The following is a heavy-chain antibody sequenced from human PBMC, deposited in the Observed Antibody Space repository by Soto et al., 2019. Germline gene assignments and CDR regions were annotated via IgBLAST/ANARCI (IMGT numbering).Heavy chain of an antibody. Sequence: GGSLRLSCAASGFTFSDYGMSWVCQAPGKGLEWVSAISGSGSTFYADSVKGRFTISRDNSKNTLYLQMNSLRVEATAVYYCARSDWFDPWGQGTLVTVSS. CDR3: ARSDWFDP. CDR1: GFTFSDYG. V-gene: IGHV3-23*01. J-gene: IGHJ5*02. CDR2: ISGSGST. D-gene: IGHD3-16*01.